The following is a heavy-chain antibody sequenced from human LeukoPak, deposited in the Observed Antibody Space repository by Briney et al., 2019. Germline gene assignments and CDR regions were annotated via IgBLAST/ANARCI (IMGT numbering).Heavy chain of an antibody. CDR1: GFTFSSYS. V-gene: IGHV3-21*01. Sequence: GGSLRLSCAASGFTFSSYSMNWVRQAPGKGLEWVSSISSSSSYIYYADSVKGRFTISRDNAKNSLYLQMNSLRAEDTAVYYCARGSYSGHDYFDYWGQGTLVTVSS. J-gene: IGHJ4*02. CDR2: ISSSSSYI. D-gene: IGHD5-12*01. CDR3: ARGSYSGHDYFDY.